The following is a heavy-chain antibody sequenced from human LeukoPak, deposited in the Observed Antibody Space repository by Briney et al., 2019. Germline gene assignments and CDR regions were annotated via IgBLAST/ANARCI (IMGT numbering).Heavy chain of an antibody. J-gene: IGHJ3*01. D-gene: IGHD2-15*01. Sequence: GGSLRLSCAASGFTVSSNYMSWVRQAPGKGLEWVSVIYSGGSTYYADSVKGRFTISRDNSKNTLYLQMNSLRAEDTAVYYCAKDRTRYCSGGSCHDAFDVWGQGTMVTVSS. V-gene: IGHV3-53*01. CDR1: GFTVSSNY. CDR3: AKDRTRYCSGGSCHDAFDV. CDR2: IYSGGST.